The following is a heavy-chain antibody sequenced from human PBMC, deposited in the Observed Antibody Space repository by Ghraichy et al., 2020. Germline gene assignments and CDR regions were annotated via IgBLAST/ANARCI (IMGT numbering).Heavy chain of an antibody. Sequence: GGSLRLSCAASGFTFSSYWMHWVRQAPGKGLVWVSRINSDGSSTTYADSVKGRFTISRDNAKNTLYLQMNSLRAEDTAVYYCARASGGDPPIFDYWGQGTLVTVSS. J-gene: IGHJ4*02. CDR1: GFTFSSYW. V-gene: IGHV3-74*01. CDR3: ARASGGDPPIFDY. D-gene: IGHD2-21*01. CDR2: INSDGSST.